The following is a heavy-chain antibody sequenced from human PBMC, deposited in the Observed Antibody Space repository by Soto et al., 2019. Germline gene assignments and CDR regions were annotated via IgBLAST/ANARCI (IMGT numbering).Heavy chain of an antibody. CDR3: ARDLGSWYGWLDP. J-gene: IGHJ5*02. D-gene: IGHD6-13*01. CDR1: GFIFSNYA. Sequence: GGSLRLSCAASGFIFSNYAMSWVRQAPGKGLEWVSVISASGGTTLYADTVKGRFTVSRDNPKNTLYLQMNSLRADDTAVYHCARDLGSWYGWLDPWGQGTLVTVSS. CDR2: ISASGGTT. V-gene: IGHV3-23*01.